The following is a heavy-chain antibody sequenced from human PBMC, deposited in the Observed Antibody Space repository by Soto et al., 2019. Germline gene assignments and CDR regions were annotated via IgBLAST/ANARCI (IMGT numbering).Heavy chain of an antibody. CDR2: INHSGST. Sequence: PSETLSLTCTVSGGSISSDYWSWIRQPPGKGLEWIGEINHSGSTNYNPSLKSRVTISVDTSKNQFSLKLSSVTAADTAVYYCARNKYYDFWSGYYLWGQGTLVTVSS. CDR1: GGSISSDY. V-gene: IGHV4-34*01. D-gene: IGHD3-3*01. CDR3: ARNKYYDFWSGYYL. J-gene: IGHJ4*02.